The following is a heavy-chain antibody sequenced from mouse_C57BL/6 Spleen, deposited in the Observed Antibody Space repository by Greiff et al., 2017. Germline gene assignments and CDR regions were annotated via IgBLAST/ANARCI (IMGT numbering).Heavy chain of an antibody. CDR1: GYTFTSYW. J-gene: IGHJ4*01. Sequence: QVQLQQPGAELVRPGSSVKLSCKASGYTFTSYWMPWVKQRPIQGLELIGNIDPSDSDTHYNQKFKDKATLTVDKSSSTAYMQLSSLTSEDSAVYYGARFTTVVATDAMDYWGQGTSVTVSS. CDR2: IDPSDSDT. CDR3: ARFTTVVATDAMDY. V-gene: IGHV1-52*01. D-gene: IGHD1-1*01.